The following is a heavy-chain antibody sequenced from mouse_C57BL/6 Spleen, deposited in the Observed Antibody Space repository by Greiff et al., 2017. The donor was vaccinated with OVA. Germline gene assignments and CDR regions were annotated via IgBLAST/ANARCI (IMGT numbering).Heavy chain of an antibody. Sequence: VQLQQSGAELVRPGASVKLSCKASGYTFTGYYMNWVQQRPGQGLEWIARIYPGSGNTYYPEKFKGKATLTAEKSSSTAYMQLSSLTSEDSAVDFCARSPPDDGVDYWGQGTTLTVSS. CDR2: IYPGSGNT. D-gene: IGHD2-12*01. J-gene: IGHJ2*01. CDR1: GYTFTGYY. V-gene: IGHV1-76*01. CDR3: ARSPPDDGVDY.